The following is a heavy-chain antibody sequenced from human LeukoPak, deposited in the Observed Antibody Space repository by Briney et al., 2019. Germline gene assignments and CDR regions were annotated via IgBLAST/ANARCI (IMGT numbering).Heavy chain of an antibody. CDR3: ARGLARPNSWFDP. V-gene: IGHV1-46*01. D-gene: IGHD4-23*01. Sequence: ASVKVSCKASGYTFTNYYIHWVRQAPGQGLEWMGIINPSGGGTTYAQKFHGRVAMTRDTSTSTVYMELSSLRSEDTAVFFCARGLARPNSWFDPWGQGTLVTVSS. CDR1: GYTFTNYY. J-gene: IGHJ5*02. CDR2: INPSGGGT.